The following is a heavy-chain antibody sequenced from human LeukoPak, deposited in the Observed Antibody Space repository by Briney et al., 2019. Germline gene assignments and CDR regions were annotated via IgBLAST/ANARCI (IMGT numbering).Heavy chain of an antibody. Sequence: SETLSLTCAVYGGSFSGYYWSWIRQPPGKGLEWIGEINHSGSTNYNPSLKSRVTISVDTSKNQFSLKLSSATAADTAVYYCARGASRGATQDYWGQGTLVTVSS. D-gene: IGHD1-26*01. CDR2: INHSGST. CDR3: ARGASRGATQDY. V-gene: IGHV4-34*01. J-gene: IGHJ4*02. CDR1: GGSFSGYY.